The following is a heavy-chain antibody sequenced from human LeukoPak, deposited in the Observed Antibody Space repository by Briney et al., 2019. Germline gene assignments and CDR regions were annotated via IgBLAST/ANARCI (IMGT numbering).Heavy chain of an antibody. CDR3: ARLTTVTTPDFDY. J-gene: IGHJ4*02. V-gene: IGHV4-34*01. CDR1: GGSFSGYY. Sequence: SETLSLTCAVYGGSFSGYYWSWIRQPPGKGLEWIGEINHSGSTNYNPPLKSRVTISVDTSKNQFSLKLSSVTAADTAVYYCARLTTVTTPDFDYWGQGTLVTVSS. CDR2: INHSGST. D-gene: IGHD4-17*01.